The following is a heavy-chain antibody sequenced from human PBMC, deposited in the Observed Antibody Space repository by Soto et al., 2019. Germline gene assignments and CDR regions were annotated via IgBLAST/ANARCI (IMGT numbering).Heavy chain of an antibody. J-gene: IGHJ5*02. CDR1: GFTFSSYS. V-gene: IGHV3-21*01. Sequence: GGSLRLSCSASGFTFSSYSMNWVRQAPGKGLEWVSSISSSSSYIYYADSVKGRFTISRDNAKNSLYLQMNSLRAEDTAVYYCARWATTYYYDSSGYDSRVPWGQGTLVTVSS. CDR3: ARWATTYYYDSSGYDSRVP. CDR2: ISSSSSYI. D-gene: IGHD3-22*01.